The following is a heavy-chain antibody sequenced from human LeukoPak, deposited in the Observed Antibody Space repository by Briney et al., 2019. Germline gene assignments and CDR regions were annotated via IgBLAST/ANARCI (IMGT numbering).Heavy chain of an antibody. CDR1: GGSISSYY. D-gene: IGHD3-10*01. CDR2: IYYSGST. V-gene: IGHV4-59*08. CDR3: ARHHYGSGSYYNWFDP. Sequence: SETLSLTCTVSGGSISSYYCSWIRQPPGKGLEWIGYIYYSGSTNYNPSLKSRVTISVDTSKNQFSLKLSSVTAADTAVYYCARHHYGSGSYYNWFDPWGQGTLVTVSS. J-gene: IGHJ5*02.